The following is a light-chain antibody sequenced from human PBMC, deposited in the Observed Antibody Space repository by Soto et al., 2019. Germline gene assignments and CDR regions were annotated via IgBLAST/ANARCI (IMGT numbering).Light chain of an antibody. CDR2: GAS. CDR3: QQYGSSGT. CDR1: QSVSNNY. V-gene: IGKV3-20*01. Sequence: EIVLTQSAGTLSLSPGERATLSCRASQSVSNNYLAWYQQKPGQAPRLLIYGASNRATGIRDRFSGSGSGTDFTFTISRLEPEDFAVYYWQQYGSSGTFGQGTKVEIK. J-gene: IGKJ1*01.